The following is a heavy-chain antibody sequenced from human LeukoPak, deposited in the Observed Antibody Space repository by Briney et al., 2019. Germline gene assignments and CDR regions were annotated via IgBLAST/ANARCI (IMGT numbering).Heavy chain of an antibody. V-gene: IGHV3-30*02. CDR2: IRYDGSNK. CDR3: APLRIVVVPAATLNAFDI. CDR1: GFTFSSYG. J-gene: IGHJ3*02. D-gene: IGHD2-2*01. Sequence: PGGSLRLSCAASGFTFSSYGMHWVRQAPGKGLEWVAFIRYDGSNKYYADSVKGRFTISRDNSKNTLYLQMNSLRAEDTAVYCCAPLRIVVVPAATLNAFDIWGQGTMVTVSS.